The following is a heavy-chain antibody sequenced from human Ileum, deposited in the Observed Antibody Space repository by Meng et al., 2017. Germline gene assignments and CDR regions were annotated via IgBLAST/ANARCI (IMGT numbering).Heavy chain of an antibody. D-gene: IGHD6-13*01. CDR1: GGSFSGYY. Sequence: VQPQPWGPGPLNPPATLSLTCACYGGSFSGYYWSWIRQPPGKGLEWIGEINHSGSTNYNPSLKSRVTISVDKSKNQFSLKLSSVTAADTAVYYCASLGPRTAAGRVYYFDYWGQGTLVTVSS. CDR3: ASLGPRTAAGRVYYFDY. J-gene: IGHJ4*02. CDR2: INHSGST. V-gene: IGHV4-34*01.